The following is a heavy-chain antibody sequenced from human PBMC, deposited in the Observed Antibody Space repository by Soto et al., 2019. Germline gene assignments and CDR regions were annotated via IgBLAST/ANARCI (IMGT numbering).Heavy chain of an antibody. CDR2: IHGSATTI. J-gene: IGHJ3*01. Sequence: GGSLRLSCAASGLTFSLYEMNWVRQAPGKGLEWIAYIHGSATTIYYADSVKGRFTISRDNAKNSLCLQLNSLRAEDTAVYYCATRSGGGGAFDFWGQGTMVTVSS. V-gene: IGHV3-48*03. CDR1: GLTFSLYE. CDR3: ATRSGGGGAFDF. D-gene: IGHD3-10*01.